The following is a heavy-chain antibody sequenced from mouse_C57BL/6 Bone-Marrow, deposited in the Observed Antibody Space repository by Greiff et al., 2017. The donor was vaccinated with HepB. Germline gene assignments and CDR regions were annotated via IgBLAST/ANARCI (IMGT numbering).Heavy chain of an antibody. V-gene: IGHV5-15*01. CDR1: GFTFSDYG. Sequence: EVQGVESGGGLVQPGGSLKLSCAASGFTFSDYGMAWVRQAPRKGPEWVAFISNLAYSIYYADTVTGRFTISRENAKNTLYLEMSSLRSEDTAMYYCARQGYGNYDWYFDVWGTGTTVTVSS. D-gene: IGHD2-10*02. CDR2: ISNLAYSI. CDR3: ARQGYGNYDWYFDV. J-gene: IGHJ1*03.